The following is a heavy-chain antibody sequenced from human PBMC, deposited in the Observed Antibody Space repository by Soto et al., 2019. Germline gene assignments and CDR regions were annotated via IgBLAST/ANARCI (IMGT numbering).Heavy chain of an antibody. CDR3: ARELRVDTNLEGFDY. J-gene: IGHJ4*02. D-gene: IGHD5-12*01. CDR1: GFTFSSYG. Sequence: QVQLVESGGGVVQPGRSMRLSCAASGFTFSSYGMHWVRQAPGKGLEWVAVIWYDGSNKYYADSVKGRFTISRDNSKNTLYLQMNSLRAEDTAVYYCARELRVDTNLEGFDYWGQGTLVTVSS. V-gene: IGHV3-33*01. CDR2: IWYDGSNK.